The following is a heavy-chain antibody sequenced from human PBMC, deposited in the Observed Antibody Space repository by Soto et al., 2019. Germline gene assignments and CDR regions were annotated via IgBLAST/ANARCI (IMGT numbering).Heavy chain of an antibody. V-gene: IGHV5-51*01. CDR3: ARDSYYTALNDVTYTTRVMDG. J-gene: IGHJ6*02. Sequence: GASLKISCKGSGYRFTSYWIGGVRQMPGTGLEWMGIIYPGDSDTRYSPSFQGQVTISADKSISTAYLQWSSLKASDTAMYYCARDSYYTALNDVTYTTRVMDGCGQGTKVTLAS. CDR1: GYRFTSYW. D-gene: IGHD3-3*01. CDR2: IYPGDSDT.